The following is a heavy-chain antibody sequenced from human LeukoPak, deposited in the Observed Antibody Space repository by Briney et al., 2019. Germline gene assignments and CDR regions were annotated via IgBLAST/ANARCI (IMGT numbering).Heavy chain of an antibody. CDR3: AKGLLGYCSTSTCYPFDY. Sequence: GGSLRLSCAASGFIFSSYGMHWVRQAPGKGLEGVAVISYDGTNKYYADSVKGRYTISRDNSKNTLYLQMNSLRTEDTAVYYCAKGLLGYCSTSTCYPFDYWGQGTLVTVYS. V-gene: IGHV3-30*18. CDR1: GFIFSSYG. D-gene: IGHD2-2*01. J-gene: IGHJ4*02. CDR2: ISYDGTNK.